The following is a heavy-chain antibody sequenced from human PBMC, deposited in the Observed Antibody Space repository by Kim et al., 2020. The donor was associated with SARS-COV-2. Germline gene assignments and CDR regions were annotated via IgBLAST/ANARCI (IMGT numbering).Heavy chain of an antibody. CDR3: ARGLGPLWFGELFPSDAFDI. CDR1: GGSFSGYY. D-gene: IGHD3-10*01. CDR2: INHSGST. Sequence: SETLSLTCAVYGGSFSGYYWSWIRQPPGKGLEWIGEINHSGSTNYNPSLKSRVTISVDTSKNQFSLKLSSVTAADTAVYYCARGLGPLWFGELFPSDAFDIGGQGTMVTVSS. J-gene: IGHJ3*02. V-gene: IGHV4-34*01.